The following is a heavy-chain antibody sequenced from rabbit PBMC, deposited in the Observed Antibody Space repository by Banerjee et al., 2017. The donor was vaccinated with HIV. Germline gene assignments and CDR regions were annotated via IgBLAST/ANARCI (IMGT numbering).Heavy chain of an antibody. V-gene: IGHV1S43*01. Sequence: QEQLVESGGGLVTLGGSLKLSCKASGIDFSSYGISWVRQAPGKGLEWIACIYTTSGSTWYASWVNGRFTISRSTSLNTVDLQMTSLTAADTATYFCARDAYVGSSYPYYFNLWGQGTLVTVS. CDR2: IYTTSGST. CDR1: GIDFSSYG. J-gene: IGHJ4*01. CDR3: ARDAYVGSSYPYYFNL. D-gene: IGHD8-1*01.